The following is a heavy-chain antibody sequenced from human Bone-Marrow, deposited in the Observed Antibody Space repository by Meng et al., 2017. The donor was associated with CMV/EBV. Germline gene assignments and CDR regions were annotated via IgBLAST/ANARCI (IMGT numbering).Heavy chain of an antibody. V-gene: IGHV3-9*01. J-gene: IGHJ4*02. D-gene: IGHD2-2*01. CDR3: ARHQGAPGFDF. CDR2: ISWNSGSI. CDR1: GFTFDDYA. Sequence: SLKISCAASGFTFDDYAMHWVWQAPGKGLEWVSGISWNSGSIGYADSVKGRFTISRDNAKNSLYLQMDSPRAEDTAVYYCARHQGAPGFDFWGQGTLVTVSS.